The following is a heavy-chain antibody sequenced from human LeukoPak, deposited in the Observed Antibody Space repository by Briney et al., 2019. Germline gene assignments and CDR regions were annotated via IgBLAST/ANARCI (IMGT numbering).Heavy chain of an antibody. CDR1: GGSISSSSYY. V-gene: IGHV4-39*07. CDR2: IYYSGST. CDR3: AREETYGEGIFDY. D-gene: IGHD4-17*01. Sequence: SETLSLTCTVSGGSISSSSYYWGWIRQPPGKGLEWIGSIYYSGSTYYNPSLKSRVTISVDTSKNQFSLKLSSVTAADTAVYYCAREETYGEGIFDYWGQGTLVTVSS. J-gene: IGHJ4*02.